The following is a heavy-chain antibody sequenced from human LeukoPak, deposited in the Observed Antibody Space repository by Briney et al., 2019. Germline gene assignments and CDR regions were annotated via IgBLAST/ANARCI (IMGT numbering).Heavy chain of an antibody. CDR2: MNPNSGNT. J-gene: IGHJ4*02. D-gene: IGHD3-22*01. Sequence: ASVKVSCKASGYTFTSYDINWVRQATGQGLEWMGWMNPNSGNTGYAQKFQGRVTMTRNTSISTAYMELSSLRSEDTAVYYCARAPLYYYDSSGYCDYWGQGTLVTVSS. V-gene: IGHV1-8*01. CDR3: ARAPLYYYDSSGYCDY. CDR1: GYTFTSYD.